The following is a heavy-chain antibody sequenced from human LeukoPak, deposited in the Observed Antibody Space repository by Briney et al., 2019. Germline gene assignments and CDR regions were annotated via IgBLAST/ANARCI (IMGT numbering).Heavy chain of an antibody. J-gene: IGHJ4*02. Sequence: GESLKISCKGSGYSFTNYWIGWVRQMPGKGLEWMGIIYPGDSDTRYSPSFQGQVTISADKSISTAYLQWSSLKASDTAMYYCARHDEDYDILTGQFDYWGQGTLVTVSS. CDR3: ARHDEDYDILTGQFDY. CDR2: IYPGDSDT. D-gene: IGHD3-9*01. V-gene: IGHV5-51*01. CDR1: GYSFTNYW.